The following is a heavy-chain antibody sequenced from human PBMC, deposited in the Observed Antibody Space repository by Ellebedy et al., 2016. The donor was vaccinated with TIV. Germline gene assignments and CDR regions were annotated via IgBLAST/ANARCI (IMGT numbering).Heavy chain of an antibody. D-gene: IGHD3-16*01. J-gene: IGHJ6*02. CDR2: IQTDGRTK. CDR1: GLTFSTIA. V-gene: IGHV3-30*02. Sequence: GESLKISCVASGLTFSTIAIHWVRQAPGKGLEWVAFIQTDGRTKQYADSVKGRFTTSRDNAKNTLYLQMNSLRAEDTAMYYCARDWGWGMDVWGQGTTVTVSS. CDR3: ARDWGWGMDV.